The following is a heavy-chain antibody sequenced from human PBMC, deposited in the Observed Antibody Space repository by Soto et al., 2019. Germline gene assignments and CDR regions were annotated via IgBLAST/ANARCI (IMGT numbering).Heavy chain of an antibody. V-gene: IGHV4-39*01. CDR1: GYSISSTRHY. Sequence: PSETLSLTCSVSGYSISSTRHYWGWLRQPPGKGLEWIGNIYYSGTTDYNPSLKNRVSISVDTSKNQFSLKLTSVTAADSAVYYCARPLDSGRAFDSWGHGTMVTVSS. J-gene: IGHJ3*02. CDR3: ARPLDSGRAFDS. D-gene: IGHD4-17*01. CDR2: IYYSGTT.